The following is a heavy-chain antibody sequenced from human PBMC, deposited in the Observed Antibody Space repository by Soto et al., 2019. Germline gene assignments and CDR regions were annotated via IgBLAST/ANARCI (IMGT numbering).Heavy chain of an antibody. J-gene: IGHJ4*02. D-gene: IGHD3-10*01. CDR3: ARQLYDSETGPNFQYYFDS. Sequence: GESLKISCKGSGYSFAGYWITWVRQKPGKGLEWMGRIDPSDSQTYYSPTFRGHVTISVTKTITTVFLQWSSLRASDTAMYYWARQLYDSETGPNFQYYFDSWGQGTPVIVSS. V-gene: IGHV5-10-1*01. CDR2: IDPSDSQT. CDR1: GYSFAGYW.